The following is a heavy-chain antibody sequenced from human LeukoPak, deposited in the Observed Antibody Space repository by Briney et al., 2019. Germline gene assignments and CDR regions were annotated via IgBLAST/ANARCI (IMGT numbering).Heavy chain of an antibody. CDR2: ITANGDST. CDR3: ADPGVGAAGY. J-gene: IGHJ4*02. V-gene: IGHV3-23*01. D-gene: IGHD2-15*01. Sequence: GGSLRLSCAASGFTFTRNAMSWVRQPPGKGLEWVSSITANGDSTHYADSVKGRFTISRDNSRSTLCLQMNSLRPEDTAVYYCADPGVGAAGYWGQGTLVTVSS. CDR1: GFTFTRNA.